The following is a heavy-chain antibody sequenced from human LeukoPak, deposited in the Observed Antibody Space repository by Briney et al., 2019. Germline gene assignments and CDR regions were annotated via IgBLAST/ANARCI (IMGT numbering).Heavy chain of an antibody. J-gene: IGHJ4*02. CDR3: ARIQGDSVSI. Sequence: GGSLTLSCAASGFTFSSYEMNWVRQPPGKGLEWVSYISSSGSTIYYADSVKGRFTISRDNAKNSLYLQMNSLRAEDTAVYYCARIQGDSVSIWGQGTLVTVSS. V-gene: IGHV3-48*03. CDR1: GFTFSSYE. D-gene: IGHD2-21*02. CDR2: ISSSGSTI.